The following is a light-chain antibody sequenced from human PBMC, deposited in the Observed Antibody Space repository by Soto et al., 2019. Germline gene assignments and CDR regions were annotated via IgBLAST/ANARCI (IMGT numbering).Light chain of an antibody. Sequence: DIQMTQSPSTLSASVGDRVTITCRASQSISSYLNWYQEKPGKAPKLLIYAASTLQSGVPSRFSGSGSGTDFTLTISSLQPEDFATYCCQQLASYPLTFGGGTKVDIK. J-gene: IGKJ4*01. V-gene: IGKV1-39*01. CDR1: QSISSY. CDR3: QQLASYPLT. CDR2: AAS.